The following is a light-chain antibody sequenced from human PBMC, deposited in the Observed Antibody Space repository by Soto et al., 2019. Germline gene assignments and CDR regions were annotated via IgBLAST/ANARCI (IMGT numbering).Light chain of an antibody. J-gene: IGKJ1*01. CDR2: DAS. CDR3: QQRSNWPTWT. V-gene: IGKV3-11*01. Sequence: EIVQTQAPAILSLSPGERATLSCRASQSVSSYLAWYQQKPGPAPRRLIYDASNRATGIPARFSGSGSGTDFTLTISSLEPEDFAVYYCQQRSNWPTWTFGQGTKVDIK. CDR1: QSVSSY.